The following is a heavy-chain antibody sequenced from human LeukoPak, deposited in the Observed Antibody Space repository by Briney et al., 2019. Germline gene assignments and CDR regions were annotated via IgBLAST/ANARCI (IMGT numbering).Heavy chain of an antibody. Sequence: GGSLRLSCAASGFTFSNYWMTWVRQAPGKGLERVAHIKHDGSERYYVDSVKGRFTISRDNAKNSLYLQMNSLRAEDTAVYYCARGGVGYDFWSGYPTLFDYWGQGTLVTVSS. CDR1: GFTFSNYW. J-gene: IGHJ4*02. D-gene: IGHD3-3*01. CDR2: IKHDGSER. CDR3: ARGGVGYDFWSGYPTLFDY. V-gene: IGHV3-7*01.